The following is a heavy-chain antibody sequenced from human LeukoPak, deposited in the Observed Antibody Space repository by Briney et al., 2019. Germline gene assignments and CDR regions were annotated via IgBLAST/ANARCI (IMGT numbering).Heavy chain of an antibody. CDR1: GFTFSGYI. V-gene: IGHV3-48*01. CDR2: IGSTGNPI. CDR3: ARDQWLDY. Sequence: GGSLRLSCAASGFTFSGYIMNWVRQAPGKGLEWVSFIGSTGNPIYYADSVKGRFTVSRDNAKNSLYLQVNSLRAEDTAVYYCARDQWLDYWGQGTLVTVSS. J-gene: IGHJ4*02. D-gene: IGHD6-19*01.